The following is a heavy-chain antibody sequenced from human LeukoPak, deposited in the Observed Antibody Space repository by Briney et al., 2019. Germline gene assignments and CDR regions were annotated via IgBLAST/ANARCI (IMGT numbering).Heavy chain of an antibody. Sequence: PSGTLSLTCAVSGGSISSSNWWSWVRQPPGKGLEGIGEIYHSGSTNYHPSLKSRVTISVDKSKNQFSLKLSPVTAADTAVYYCARDGGDGYNFLGAFDIWGQGTMGTVSS. CDR3: ARDGGDGYNFLGAFDI. D-gene: IGHD5-24*01. CDR1: GGSISSSNW. J-gene: IGHJ3*02. CDR2: IYHSGST. V-gene: IGHV4-4*02.